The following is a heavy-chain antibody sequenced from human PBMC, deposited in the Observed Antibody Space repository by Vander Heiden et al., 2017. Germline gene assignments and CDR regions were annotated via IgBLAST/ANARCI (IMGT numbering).Heavy chain of an antibody. CDR3: AREGYYDSRGNFDY. CDR2: IKQDGSEK. J-gene: IGHJ4*02. D-gene: IGHD3-22*01. CDR1: GFTFSSYW. V-gene: IGHV3-7*01. Sequence: EVQLVESWGGFVQPGGSLRLSWAASGFTFSSYWMSWVRQAPGKGLEWVANIKQDGSEKYYVDSVKGRFTISRDNAKNSLYLQMNSLRAEDTAVYYCAREGYYDSRGNFDYWGQGTLVTVSS.